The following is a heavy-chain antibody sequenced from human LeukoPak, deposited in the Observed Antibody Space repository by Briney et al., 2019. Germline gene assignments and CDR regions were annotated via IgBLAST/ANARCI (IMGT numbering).Heavy chain of an antibody. D-gene: IGHD2-2*01. CDR2: ISSSSSYI. CDR1: GFTFSSYS. Sequence: GGSLRLSCAASGFTFSSYSMNWVRQAPGKGLEGVSSISSSSSYIYYADSVKGRFTISRDSAKNSLYLQMNSLRAEDTAVYYCARDGDIVVVPAAFEGYFDYWGQGTLVTVSS. J-gene: IGHJ4*02. V-gene: IGHV3-21*01. CDR3: ARDGDIVVVPAAFEGYFDY.